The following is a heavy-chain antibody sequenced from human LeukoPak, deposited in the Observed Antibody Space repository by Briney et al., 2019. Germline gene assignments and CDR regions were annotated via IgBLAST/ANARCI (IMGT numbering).Heavy chain of an antibody. J-gene: IGHJ3*01. V-gene: IGHV3-23*01. Sequence: PGGSRRLSCAASGFSFSSYAMSWVRQAPGKGLEWVSGISDSGGSTYYADSVKGRFTISRDNSKKQLFLQVDSLRVEDTAVYYCAKGKINHDGAFDAWGQGTRVTVSS. CDR3: AKGKINHDGAFDA. D-gene: IGHD5-24*01. CDR2: ISDSGGST. CDR1: GFSFSSYA.